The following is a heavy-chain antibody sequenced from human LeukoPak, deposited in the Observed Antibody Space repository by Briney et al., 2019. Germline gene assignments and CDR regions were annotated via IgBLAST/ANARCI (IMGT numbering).Heavy chain of an antibody. CDR3: ARGRLGCGGDCYFSRNWFDP. CDR1: GFTFSSYS. Sequence: GGSLRLSCAASGFTFSSYSMNWVRQAPGKGLEWVSSISSSSSYIYYADSVKGRFTISRDNAKNSLYLQMNSLRAEDTAVYYCARGRLGCGGDCYFSRNWFDPWGQGTLVTVSS. D-gene: IGHD2-21*02. CDR2: ISSSSSYI. J-gene: IGHJ5*02. V-gene: IGHV3-21*01.